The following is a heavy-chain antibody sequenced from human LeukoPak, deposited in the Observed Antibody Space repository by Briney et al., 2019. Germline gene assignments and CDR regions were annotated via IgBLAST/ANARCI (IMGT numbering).Heavy chain of an antibody. CDR2: ISVRSNYR. Sequence: GGSLRLSCAASGYTFSDFSVNWVRQARGKVLEWVSSISVRSNYRYYADSVRGRFSISRDDARNSLYLQMNSLRAEDTAVYYCVRLRRNSDRSGFYYYYDYWGQGTLVTVSS. CDR1: GYTFSDFS. J-gene: IGHJ4*02. V-gene: IGHV3-21*01. CDR3: VRLRRNSDRSGFYYYYDY. D-gene: IGHD3-22*01.